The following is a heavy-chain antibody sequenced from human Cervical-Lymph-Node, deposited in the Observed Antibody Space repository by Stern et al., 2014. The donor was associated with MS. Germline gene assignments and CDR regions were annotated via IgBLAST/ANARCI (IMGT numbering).Heavy chain of an antibody. V-gene: IGHV4-59*01. J-gene: IGHJ4*02. Sequence: QVQLQESGPGVVKPSETLSLTCTVSGGSISSYYWSWIRQPPGKGLEVIGYISYDGNTNYNSSLKSRVTISLDTSKKRFFLKLDSVSAADTAVYFCARVSTSFYDWGQGTLVTVSS. CDR3: ARVSTSFYD. CDR2: ISYDGNT. CDR1: GGSISSYY.